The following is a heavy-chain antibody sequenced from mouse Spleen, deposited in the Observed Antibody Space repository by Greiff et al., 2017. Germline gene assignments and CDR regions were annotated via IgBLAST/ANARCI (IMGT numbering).Heavy chain of an antibody. Sequence: EVQLMESGGGLVKPGGSLKLSCAASGFTFSDYYMYWVRQTPEKRLEWVGIISDGGSYNYYPDTVKGRFTISRANAKTNLYLQMSSLKSENTAMYYCASRSTIMTTDLYYYAMGYGGQRTSVTVSS. D-gene: IGHD2-4*01. CDR2: ISDGGSYN. CDR1: GFTFSDYY. CDR3: ASRSTIMTTDLYYYAMGY. J-gene: IGHJ4*01. V-gene: IGHV5-4*02.